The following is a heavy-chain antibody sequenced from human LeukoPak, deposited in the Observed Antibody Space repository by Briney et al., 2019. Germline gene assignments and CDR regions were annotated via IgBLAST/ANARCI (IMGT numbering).Heavy chain of an antibody. J-gene: IGHJ6*02. Sequence: GGSLRLSCAASGFTFSSYGMHWVRQAPGKGLEWVAVISYDGSNKYYADSVKGRFTISRDNSKNTLYLQMNSLRAKDTAVYYCAKDQRTVAIYYYGMDVWGQGTTVTVSS. CDR2: ISYDGSNK. CDR1: GFTFSSYG. V-gene: IGHV3-30*18. D-gene: IGHD6-25*01. CDR3: AKDQRTVAIYYYGMDV.